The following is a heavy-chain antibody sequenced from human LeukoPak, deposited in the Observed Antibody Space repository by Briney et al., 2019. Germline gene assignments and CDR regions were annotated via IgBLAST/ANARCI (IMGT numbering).Heavy chain of an antibody. V-gene: IGHV2-5*01. Sequence: SGPTLAKPTQTGFSLSISGVSVGWIRQPPGKALEWLALIYWNDDKRYSPSLKSRLTITKDTSKNKVVLTMTNMDPVDTATYYCARSDSSSWYPFDYWGQGTLVTVSS. CDR3: ARSDSSSWYPFDY. CDR1: GFSLSISGVS. CDR2: IYWNDDK. J-gene: IGHJ4*02. D-gene: IGHD6-13*01.